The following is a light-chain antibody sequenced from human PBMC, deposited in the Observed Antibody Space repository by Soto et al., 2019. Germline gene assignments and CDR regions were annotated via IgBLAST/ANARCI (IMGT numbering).Light chain of an antibody. V-gene: IGKV1-17*01. CDR1: QGITND. J-gene: IGKJ2*01. CDR2: AAS. CDR3: LHHNSYPYL. Sequence: DIQMTQSPSSLSASVGDRVTITCRASQGITNDFGWYQQKPGKAPKRLIYAASSLQSGVPSRFRGSESGTKSTLKITTLQLEDFAIYYCLHHNSYPYLFGRGTKLEIK.